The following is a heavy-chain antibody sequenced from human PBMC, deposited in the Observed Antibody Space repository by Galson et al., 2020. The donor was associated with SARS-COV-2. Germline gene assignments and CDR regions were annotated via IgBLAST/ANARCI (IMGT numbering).Heavy chain of an antibody. Sequence: SETLSLTCTVSGGSISRSSYYWGWIRQPPGKGLEWIGSISYSGSTYYNPSLKSRVTISVDTSKNQFSLKLSSVTAADTAVYYCAREMDTAMGYYYDGMDVWGQGTTVTVSS. D-gene: IGHD5-18*01. CDR2: ISYSGST. J-gene: IGHJ6*02. V-gene: IGHV4-39*07. CDR3: AREMDTAMGYYYDGMDV. CDR1: GGSISRSSYY.